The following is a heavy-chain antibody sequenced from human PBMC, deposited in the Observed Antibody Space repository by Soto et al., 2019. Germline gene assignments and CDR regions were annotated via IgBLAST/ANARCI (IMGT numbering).Heavy chain of an antibody. Sequence: GGSLRLSCVVSGVTLTDVWMNWVRQAPGKGLEWVGRIRSKSDGGTTDYAAPVKGRFTISRDDSKNTPYLQMSSLKSEDTAAYYGTNGYAQYFNSWGHGNMVTVSS. CDR3: TNGYAQYFNS. J-gene: IGHJ4*01. D-gene: IGHD2-8*01. CDR2: IRSKSDGGTT. CDR1: GVTLTDVW. V-gene: IGHV3-15*07.